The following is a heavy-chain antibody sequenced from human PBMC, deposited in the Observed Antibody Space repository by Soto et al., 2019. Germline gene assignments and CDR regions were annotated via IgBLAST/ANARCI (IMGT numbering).Heavy chain of an antibody. CDR3: ARGTLPSPLLPRPPVYYGMDV. CDR2: IIPIFGTA. V-gene: IGHV1-69*13. CDR1: GGTLSSYA. D-gene: IGHD3-22*01. J-gene: IGHJ6*02. Sequence: SVKVSCKASGGTLSSYAISCVRQAPGQGLEWMGGIIPIFGTANYAQKFQGRVTITADESTSTAYMELSSLRSEDTAVYYCARGTLPSPLLPRPPVYYGMDVWGQGTTVTVSS.